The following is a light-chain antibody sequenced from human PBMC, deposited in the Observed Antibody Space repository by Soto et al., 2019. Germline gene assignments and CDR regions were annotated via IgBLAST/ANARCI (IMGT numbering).Light chain of an antibody. J-gene: IGKJ4*02. Sequence: EIILTQSPATLSLSPGERATLSCGASQSVSSSYVAWYQHRPGLAPRLLIHDASSRATGIPDRFSGTKSGTDFSLTISSLQPEDFATYYCQQSYSFPRTFGRGTKVEIK. CDR2: DAS. CDR3: QQSYSFPRT. V-gene: IGKV3D-20*01. CDR1: QSVSSSY.